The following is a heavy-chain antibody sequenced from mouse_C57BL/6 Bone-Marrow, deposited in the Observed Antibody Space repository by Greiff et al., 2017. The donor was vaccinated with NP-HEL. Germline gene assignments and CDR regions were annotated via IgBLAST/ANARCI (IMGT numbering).Heavy chain of an antibody. CDR1: GYTFTSYG. V-gene: IGHV1-81*01. Sequence: QVQLQQSGAELARPGASVKLSCKASGYTFTSYGISWVKQRTGQGLEWIGEIYPRSGNTYYNEKFKGKATLTADKSSSTAYMELRSLTSEDSAVYFCARSGAYYSLYWYFDVWGTGTTVTVSS. CDR3: ARSGAYYSLYWYFDV. J-gene: IGHJ1*03. CDR2: IYPRSGNT. D-gene: IGHD2-12*01.